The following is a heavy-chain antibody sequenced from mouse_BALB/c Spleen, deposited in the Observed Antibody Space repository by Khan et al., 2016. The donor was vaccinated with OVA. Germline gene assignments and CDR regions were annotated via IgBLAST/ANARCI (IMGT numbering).Heavy chain of an antibody. D-gene: IGHD3-1*01. V-gene: IGHV1S137*01. Sequence: QIQLVQSGPEVVRPGVSVKISCKGSGYTFTDYAVHWVQQSHAKSLEWMGVINPYNGYANYNQKFKGKATMTVDTSSSTAYMELARLTAEDSASNFGAGLSPYWGQGTLVTVSA. CDR3: AGLSPY. CDR1: GYTFTDYA. CDR2: INPYNGYA. J-gene: IGHJ3*01.